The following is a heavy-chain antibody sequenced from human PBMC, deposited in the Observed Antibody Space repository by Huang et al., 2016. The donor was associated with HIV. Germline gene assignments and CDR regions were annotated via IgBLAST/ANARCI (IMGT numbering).Heavy chain of an antibody. V-gene: IGHV3-49*03. CDR3: SPSGDDYFYFYMDV. CDR2: GGSKAFGGAS. D-gene: IGHD4-17*01. CDR1: GFIFNDFA. Sequence: QLVESGGDSVQSGRSLRLSCRGSGFIFNDFAINWFRQSPGKGLEWVGFGGSKAFGGASKSAPSVKDRFTVSRDEAKNVAFLQMDNLQVDDTAIYYCSPSGDDYFYFYMDVWGNGTTVIVS. J-gene: IGHJ6*03.